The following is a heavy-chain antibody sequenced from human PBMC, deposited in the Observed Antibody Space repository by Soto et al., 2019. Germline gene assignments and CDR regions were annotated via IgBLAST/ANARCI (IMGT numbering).Heavy chain of an antibody. V-gene: IGHV3-73*02. CDR2: IRSKADNYAT. CDR1: GFTFSVSA. Sequence: EVQLVESGGGLVQPGGSLKLSCAVSGFTFSVSAIHWVRQASRKGLEWVGRIRSKADNYATAYGASVKGRFSISRDDSKNTAYLQMSSLNTEDTAVYYCARLAEWEYYDGMDVWGQGTTVTLAS. D-gene: IGHD1-26*01. CDR3: ARLAEWEYYDGMDV. J-gene: IGHJ6*02.